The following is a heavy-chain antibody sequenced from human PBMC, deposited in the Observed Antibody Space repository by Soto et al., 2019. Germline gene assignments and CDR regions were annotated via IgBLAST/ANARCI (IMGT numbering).Heavy chain of an antibody. Sequence: PGGSLRLSCADSGFTFSNYGMHWVRQAPGKGLEWVAIIAYDGTNTYYADSVKGRFTISRDNSKNTLYLQMNSLRDEDTAVYYCAKDDGTFFYDTSGYSLDYWGQGTLVTVSS. V-gene: IGHV3-30*18. CDR3: AKDDGTFFYDTSGYSLDY. CDR1: GFTFSNYG. J-gene: IGHJ4*02. CDR2: IAYDGTNT. D-gene: IGHD3-22*01.